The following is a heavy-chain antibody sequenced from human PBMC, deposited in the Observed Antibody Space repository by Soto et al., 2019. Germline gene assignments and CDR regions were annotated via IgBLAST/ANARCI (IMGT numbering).Heavy chain of an antibody. CDR2: IYPGDTAT. D-gene: IGHD3-22*01. CDR1: GYSFTSYW. V-gene: IGHV5-51*01. Sequence: VESLKISCGGSGYSFTSYWIGGVRQMPWKGLEWMGIIYPGDTATRYSPSFQGQVTISADKSISTAYLQWSSLKASDTAMYYCVRNYYDSSGYNFDYWGQGTLVTVSS. J-gene: IGHJ4*02. CDR3: VRNYYDSSGYNFDY.